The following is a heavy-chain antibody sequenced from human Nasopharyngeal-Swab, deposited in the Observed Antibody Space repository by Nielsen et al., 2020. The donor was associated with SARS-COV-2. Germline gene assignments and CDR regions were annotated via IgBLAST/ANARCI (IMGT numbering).Heavy chain of an antibody. Sequence: SETLSLTCTVSGGSVSSNSYYWSWIRQPPGKGLEWIGYIYYSGSTNYNPSLKSRVTISVDTSKNQFSLKLSSVTAADTAVYYCAREGTGSSSWYGGYYYYGMDVWGQGTTVTVSS. CDR3: AREGTGSSSWYGGYYYYGMDV. CDR1: GGSVSSNSYY. D-gene: IGHD6-13*01. J-gene: IGHJ6*02. CDR2: IYYSGST. V-gene: IGHV4-61*01.